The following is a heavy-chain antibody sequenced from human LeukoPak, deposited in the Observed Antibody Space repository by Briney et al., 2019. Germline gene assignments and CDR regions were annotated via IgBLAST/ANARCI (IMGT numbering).Heavy chain of an antibody. J-gene: IGHJ4*02. Sequence: ASVKVSCKASGYTFINSGISWVRQAPGQGLEWMGWISAYNGNTKYAQKLQGRVTLTTDTSTSTAYMELRSLSSDDTAVFYCARVITMVRGGLGYWGQGTLVTVSS. D-gene: IGHD3-10*01. V-gene: IGHV1-18*01. CDR2: ISAYNGNT. CDR3: ARVITMVRGGLGY. CDR1: GYTFINSG.